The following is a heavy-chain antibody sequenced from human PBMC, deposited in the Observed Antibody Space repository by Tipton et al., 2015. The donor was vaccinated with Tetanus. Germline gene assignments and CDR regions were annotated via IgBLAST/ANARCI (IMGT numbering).Heavy chain of an antibody. CDR3: VTVNFPNYYHYGMDV. D-gene: IGHD1-1*01. V-gene: IGHV4-34*01. CDR1: YDSFYGYY. Sequence: TLSLTCAVYYDSFYGYYWSWVRQPPGKGLEWIGEISHSETTNYNPSLQSRVTISMNTANNHICLNLTSVTAADTAMYYCVTVNFPNYYHYGMDVWGQGTTVTVSS. CDR2: ISHSETT. J-gene: IGHJ6*02.